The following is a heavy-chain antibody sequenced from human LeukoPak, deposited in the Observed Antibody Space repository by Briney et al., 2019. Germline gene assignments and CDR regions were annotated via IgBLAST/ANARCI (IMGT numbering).Heavy chain of an antibody. D-gene: IGHD5-12*01. J-gene: IGHJ4*02. Sequence: GGSLRLSCAASGFTFSSYGMHWVRQAPGKGLEWVAVIWYDGSNKYYADSVKGRFTISRDNSKNTLYLQMNSLKDEDMAMYYCARGFGRDSGYDFYFQYWGQGTLVTVSS. V-gene: IGHV3-30*19. CDR3: ARGFGRDSGYDFYFQY. CDR1: GFTFSSYG. CDR2: IWYDGSNK.